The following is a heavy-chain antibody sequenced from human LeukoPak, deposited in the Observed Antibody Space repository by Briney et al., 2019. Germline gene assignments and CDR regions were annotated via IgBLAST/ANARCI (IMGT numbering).Heavy chain of an antibody. V-gene: IGHV3-48*04. CDR2: ISSSSSTI. D-gene: IGHD3-10*01. CDR3: ARDLFGYYGSGSYYSPPN. Sequence: GGSLRLSCAASGFTFSSYSMNWVRQAPGKGLEWVSYISSSSSTIYYADSVKGRFTISRDNAKNSLYLQMNSLRAEDTAVYYCARDLFGYYGSGSYYSPPNWGQGTLVTVSS. J-gene: IGHJ4*02. CDR1: GFTFSSYS.